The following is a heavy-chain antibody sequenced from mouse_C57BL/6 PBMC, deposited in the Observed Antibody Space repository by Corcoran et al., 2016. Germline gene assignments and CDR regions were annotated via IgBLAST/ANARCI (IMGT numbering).Heavy chain of an antibody. V-gene: IGHV1-81*01. CDR3: ARVGPTIVTTRAMDY. CDR1: GYTFTSYG. D-gene: IGHD2-5*01. Sequence: QVQLQQSGAELARPGASVKLSCKASGYTFTSYGISWVTQRTGQGLEWIGEIYPRSGNTYYNEKFKGKATLTADKSSSTAYMELRSLTSEDSAVYFCARVGPTIVTTRAMDYWGQGTSVTVSS. CDR2: IYPRSGNT. J-gene: IGHJ4*01.